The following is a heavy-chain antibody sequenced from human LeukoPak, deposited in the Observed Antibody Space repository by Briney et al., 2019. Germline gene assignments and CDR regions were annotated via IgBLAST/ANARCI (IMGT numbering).Heavy chain of an antibody. CDR2: IYHIGST. J-gene: IGHJ5*02. V-gene: IGHV4-38-2*02. D-gene: IGHD6-13*01. CDR3: ARAYHSSWYLNWFDP. Sequence: SETLSLTCTVSDYSLSSNYYWAWIRQPPGKGLEWIGGIYHIGSTYYNPSLKSRVAISVDTSKSQYSLKLSSVTAADTAVYYCARAYHSSWYLNWFDPWGQGTLVTVSS. CDR1: DYSLSSNYY.